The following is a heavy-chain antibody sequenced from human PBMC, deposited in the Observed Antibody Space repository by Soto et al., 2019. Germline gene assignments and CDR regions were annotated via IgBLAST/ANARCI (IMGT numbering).Heavy chain of an antibody. V-gene: IGHV4-34*01. CDR2: INHSGST. CDR1: GGSFSGYY. D-gene: IGHD2-2*01. CDR3: ARGAPFCSSTSCSNPKTYYYYYYYMDV. Sequence: PSETLSLTCAVYGGSFSGYYWSWIRQPPGKGLEWIGEINHSGSTNYNPSLKSRVTISVDTSKNQFSLKLSSVTAADTAVYYCARGAPFCSSTSCSNPKTYYYYYYYMDVWGKGTTVTVSS. J-gene: IGHJ6*03.